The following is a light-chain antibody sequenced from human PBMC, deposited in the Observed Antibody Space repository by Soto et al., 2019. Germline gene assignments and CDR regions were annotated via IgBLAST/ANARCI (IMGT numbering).Light chain of an antibody. CDR1: QSVNNN. Sequence: EIVMTQSPATLSVSPGERATLSCRASQSVNNNLAWYQQKPGQAPRLLIYGASTRATGVPARFSGSGSGTDFTLTISSLQSEDFVVYYCQLYYNWPLHFGQGTKLEIK. CDR2: GAS. J-gene: IGKJ2*01. CDR3: QLYYNWPLH. V-gene: IGKV3-15*01.